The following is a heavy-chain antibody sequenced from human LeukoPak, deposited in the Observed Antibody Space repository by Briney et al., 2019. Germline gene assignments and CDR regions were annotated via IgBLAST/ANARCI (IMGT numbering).Heavy chain of an antibody. CDR2: IKQDGSEK. V-gene: IGHV3-7*01. CDR3: ASNRYYYDGGGYYPYYYGMDV. D-gene: IGHD3-22*01. Sequence: GGSLRLSCAASGFTFNNFCMNWVRQAPGKGLEWVANIKQDGSEKYYVDSVKGRFTISRDNAKNSLYLQMNSLRVEDTAVYYCASNRYYYDGGGYYPYYYGMDVWGQGTTVTVSS. CDR1: GFTFNNFC. J-gene: IGHJ6*02.